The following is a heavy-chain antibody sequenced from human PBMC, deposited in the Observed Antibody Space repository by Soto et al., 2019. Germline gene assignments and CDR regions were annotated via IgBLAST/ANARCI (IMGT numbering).Heavy chain of an antibody. CDR1: GGSFSSYH. CDR2: INHLTTT. J-gene: IGHJ4*02. CDR3: ARGYDTALAPIF. Sequence: SETLSLTCAVYGGSFSSYHWSWIRQTPRKGLEWIGEINHLTTTNYNPSLKSRVIISLDTPKNQFSLKLSSVTAADTAVYYCARGYDTALAPIFWGQGILVTAS. D-gene: IGHD5-18*01. V-gene: IGHV4-34*01.